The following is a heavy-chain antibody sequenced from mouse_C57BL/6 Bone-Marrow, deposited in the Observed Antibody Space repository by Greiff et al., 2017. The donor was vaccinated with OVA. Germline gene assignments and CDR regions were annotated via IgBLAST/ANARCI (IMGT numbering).Heavy chain of an antibody. Sequence: VKLQQPGAELVKPGASVKLSCKASGYTFTSYWMHWVKQRPGQGLEWIGMIHPNSGSTNYNEKFKSKATLTVDKSSSTAYMQLSSLTSEDSAVYYCARSHYYGSSYPIAYWGQGTLVTVSA. V-gene: IGHV1-64*01. J-gene: IGHJ3*01. CDR1: GYTFTSYW. CDR2: IHPNSGST. D-gene: IGHD1-1*01. CDR3: ARSHYYGSSYPIAY.